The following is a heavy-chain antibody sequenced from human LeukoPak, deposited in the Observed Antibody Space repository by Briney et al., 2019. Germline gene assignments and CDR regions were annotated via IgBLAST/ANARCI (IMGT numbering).Heavy chain of an antibody. CDR1: GDSMNNYY. Sequence: SETLSLTCTVSGDSMNNYYWTWIRQPPGKGLEWIGYIYYSGSTTYNPSLKSRVTISIDMSKNHFSLNLSSVTAADTAVYYCARGPPHNTGRPSSDFRGQGTLVTVSS. CDR3: ARGPPHNTGRPSSDF. CDR2: IYYSGST. V-gene: IGHV4-59*01. J-gene: IGHJ4*02. D-gene: IGHD1-1*01.